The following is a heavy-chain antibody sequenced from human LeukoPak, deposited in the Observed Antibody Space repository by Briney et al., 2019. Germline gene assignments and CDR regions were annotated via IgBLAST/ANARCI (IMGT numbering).Heavy chain of an antibody. D-gene: IGHD4-17*01. CDR2: IKQDGSEK. Sequence: GGSLRLPCAASGFTFSLYWMNWVRRAPGKGLEWVANIKQDGSEKNYVDSVKGRLTISRDNAKNSLYLQMNNLRVEDTAVYYCARDTTVTSGPYYYYGMDVWGQGTTVTISS. J-gene: IGHJ6*02. V-gene: IGHV3-7*01. CDR3: ARDTTVTSGPYYYYGMDV. CDR1: GFTFSLYW.